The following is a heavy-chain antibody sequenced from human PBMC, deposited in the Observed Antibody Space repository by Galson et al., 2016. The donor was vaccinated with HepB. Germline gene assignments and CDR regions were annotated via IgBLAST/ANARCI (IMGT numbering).Heavy chain of an antibody. CDR2: ISLDGSVT. J-gene: IGHJ4*01. D-gene: IGHD5-24*01. CDR1: GYPFEKCW. CDR3: GASRDGYIDY. Sequence: SLRLSCAASGYPFEKCWLSWVRQAPGKGLVWVSRISLDGSVTIYGDSVKGRFSTSRDNAKNTLFLQMNSLRAEDTAVYYCGASRDGYIDYWGQGALVTISS. V-gene: IGHV3-74*01.